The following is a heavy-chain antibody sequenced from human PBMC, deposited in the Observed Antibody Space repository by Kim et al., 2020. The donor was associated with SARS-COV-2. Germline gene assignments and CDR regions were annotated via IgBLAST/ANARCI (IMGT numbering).Heavy chain of an antibody. CDR1: GFTFSSYW. D-gene: IGHD6-19*01. V-gene: IGHV3-7*01. Sequence: GGSLRLSCAASGFTFSSYWMTLVRQAPGKGLEWVANIKQDGNQKYYVDSVKGRFTISRDNAKNSLYLQMNSLRAEDTAVYYCSRDGDLYSIGKDAFDIWG. J-gene: IGHJ3*02. CDR2: IKQDGNQK. CDR3: SRDGDLYSIGKDAFDI.